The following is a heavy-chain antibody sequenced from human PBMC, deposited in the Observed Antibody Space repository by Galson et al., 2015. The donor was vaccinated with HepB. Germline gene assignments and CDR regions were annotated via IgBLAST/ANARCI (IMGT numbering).Heavy chain of an antibody. J-gene: IGHJ4*02. CDR2: ISWNSGSI. V-gene: IGHV3-9*01. Sequence: SLRLSCAASGFTFDDYAMHWVRQAPGKGLEWVSGISWNSGSIGYADSVKGRFTIPRDNAKNSLYLQMNSLRAEDTALYYCAKDTSMRELMTFDFDYWGQGTLVTVSS. CDR1: GFTFDDYA. D-gene: IGHD3/OR15-3a*01. CDR3: AKDTSMRELMTFDFDY.